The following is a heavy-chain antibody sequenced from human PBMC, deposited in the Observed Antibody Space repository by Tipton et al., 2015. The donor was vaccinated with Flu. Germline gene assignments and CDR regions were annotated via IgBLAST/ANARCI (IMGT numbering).Heavy chain of an antibody. D-gene: IGHD6-6*01. J-gene: IGHJ3*02. CDR3: ARGSSTSSHYAFDI. V-gene: IGHV3-48*04. CDR2: ISSSSNTI. CDR1: GFRFSSYT. Sequence: SLRLSCAASGFRFSSYTMNWVRQAPGKGLEWVSNISSSSNTIDYADSVKGRFTISRDNAKNSLYLQMNSLRAEDTAVYYCARGSSTSSHYAFDIWGQGTMVTVSS.